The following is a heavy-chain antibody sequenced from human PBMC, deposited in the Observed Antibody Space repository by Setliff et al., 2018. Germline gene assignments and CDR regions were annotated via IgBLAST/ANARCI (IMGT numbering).Heavy chain of an antibody. V-gene: IGHV3-11*01. D-gene: IGHD3-9*01. CDR3: AKHGAYNDFLTGYNFYYDMDV. Sequence: GESLKISCAASGFTFSGYYMSWIRQAPGKGLEWVSYISSSGSTIYYADSVKGRFTISRDNSKNTLYLQMNSLRAEDTAVYYCAKHGAYNDFLTGYNFYYDMDVWGQGTTVTVSS. CDR1: GFTFSGYY. CDR2: ISSSGSTI. J-gene: IGHJ6*02.